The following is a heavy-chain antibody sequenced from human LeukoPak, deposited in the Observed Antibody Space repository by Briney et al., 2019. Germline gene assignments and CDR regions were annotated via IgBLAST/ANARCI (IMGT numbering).Heavy chain of an antibody. J-gene: IGHJ4*02. D-gene: IGHD3-3*01. CDR1: GFTFSSYW. V-gene: IGHV3-74*01. CDR2: INSDGGST. Sequence: GGSLRLSCAASGFTFSSYWMHWVRQAPGKGLVWVSRINSDGGSTSYADSVKGRFTISRDNAKNTLYLQMNSLRAEDTAVYYCAKPEHYDFWSGYPLGYWGQGTLVTVSS. CDR3: AKPEHYDFWSGYPLGY.